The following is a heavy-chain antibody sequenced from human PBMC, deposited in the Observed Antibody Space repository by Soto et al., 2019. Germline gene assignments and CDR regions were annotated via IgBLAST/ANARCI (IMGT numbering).Heavy chain of an antibody. CDR2: IYHSGST. J-gene: IGHJ3*02. V-gene: IGHV4-4*02. D-gene: IGHD3-3*01. CDR3: ARANYDFWSGYRDAFDI. CDR1: GGSISSSNW. Sequence: SETLSLTCAVSGGSISSSNWWSWVRQPPGKGLEWIGEIYHSGSTNYNPSLKSRVTISVDKSKNQFSLKLSSVTAADTAVYYFARANYDFWSGYRDAFDIWGQGTMVT.